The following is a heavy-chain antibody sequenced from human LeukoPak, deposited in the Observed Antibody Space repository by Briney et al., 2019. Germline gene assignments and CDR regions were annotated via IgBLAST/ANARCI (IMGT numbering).Heavy chain of an antibody. CDR3: AKDGANYAKDY. J-gene: IGHJ4*02. V-gene: IGHV3-30*02. D-gene: IGHD2-2*01. Sequence: PGGSLRLSCVATGFSFSKYGMHWVRQASGKGLEWVAYIPDDGINKSYADSVKGRFTISRDDSKYTLYLQMNSLRAEDTAVFYCAKDGANYAKDYWGQGTLVTVSS. CDR2: IPDDGINK. CDR1: GFSFSKYG.